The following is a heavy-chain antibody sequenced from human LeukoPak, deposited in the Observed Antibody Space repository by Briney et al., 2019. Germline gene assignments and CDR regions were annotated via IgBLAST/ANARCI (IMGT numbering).Heavy chain of an antibody. Sequence: SETLSLTCTVSGGSIIRSDYHWGWVRQPPGKGLEWIGTISYSGNTDYNPSLRSQVTISVDTSNNQFSLRLGSVTAADTAVYHCARHCCSGPAKRVFDIWGQGTMVTVSS. J-gene: IGHJ3*02. CDR2: ISYSGNT. CDR1: GGSIIRSDYH. V-gene: IGHV4-39*01. CDR3: ARHCCSGPAKRVFDI. D-gene: IGHD2-15*01.